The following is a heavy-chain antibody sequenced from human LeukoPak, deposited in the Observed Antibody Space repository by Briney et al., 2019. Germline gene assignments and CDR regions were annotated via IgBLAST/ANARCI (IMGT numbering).Heavy chain of an antibody. Sequence: SETLSLTCAVYGGSFSGYYWSWIRQPPGKGLEWIGEINHSGSTNYNPSLKSRVTISVDTSKNQFSLKLSSVTAADTAVYYCARVTYYYGSGSYGYFDYWGQGTLVTVSS. CDR2: INHSGST. D-gene: IGHD3-10*01. V-gene: IGHV4-34*01. CDR1: GGSFSGYY. J-gene: IGHJ4*02. CDR3: ARVTYYYGSGSYGYFDY.